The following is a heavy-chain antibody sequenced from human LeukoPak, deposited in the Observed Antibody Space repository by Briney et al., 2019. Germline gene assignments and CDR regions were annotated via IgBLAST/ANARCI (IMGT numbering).Heavy chain of an antibody. V-gene: IGHV4-34*01. CDR1: GGSFSSYY. J-gene: IGHJ4*02. CDR3: ARGSGYCTNGVCSLYYFDY. Sequence: SETLSLTCAVYGGSFSSYYWSWIRQPPGKGLEWIGEINHSGSTNYNPSLKSRVTISVDTSKNQFSLKLSSVTAADTAVYYCARGSGYCTNGVCSLYYFDYWGQGTLVTVSS. CDR2: INHSGST. D-gene: IGHD2-8*01.